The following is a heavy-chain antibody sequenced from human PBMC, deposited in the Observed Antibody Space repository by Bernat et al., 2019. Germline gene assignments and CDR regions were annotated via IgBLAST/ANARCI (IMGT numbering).Heavy chain of an antibody. D-gene: IGHD6-13*01. J-gene: IGHJ4*02. CDR1: GGSISSYY. CDR3: ARGRYSSSWYPLFDY. Sequence: QVQLQESGPGLVKPSETLSLTCTVSGGSISSYYWSWIRQPPGKGLEWIGYIYYSGSTNYNPSLKSRVTISVDTSKNQFSLKLSSVTAADTAVYYCARGRYSSSWYPLFDYLVQGSRVTGS. V-gene: IGHV4-59*01. CDR2: IYYSGST.